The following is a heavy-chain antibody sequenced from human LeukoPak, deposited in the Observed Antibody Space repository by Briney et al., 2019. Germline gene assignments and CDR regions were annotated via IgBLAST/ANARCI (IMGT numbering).Heavy chain of an antibody. J-gene: IGHJ4*02. CDR2: IKQDGSEK. CDR1: GFTFSSYW. D-gene: IGHD4-23*01. V-gene: IGHV3-7*01. Sequence: GGSLRLSCAASGFTFSSYWMSWVRQAPGKGLEWVANIKQDGSEKYYVDSVKGRFTISRDNAKNSLYLQMNSLRAEDTAVYYCARDQGGNSGLDYFDYWGQGTLVTVSS. CDR3: ARDQGGNSGLDYFDY.